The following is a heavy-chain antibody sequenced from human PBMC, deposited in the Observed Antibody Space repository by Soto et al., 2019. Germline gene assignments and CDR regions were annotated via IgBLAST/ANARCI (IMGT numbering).Heavy chain of an antibody. Sequence: SETLSLTCVVYGGSFRAYYWSWIRQPPGEGLEWIGEINHTGSTNYNPSLKSRVTTSIDTSKNQFSLKLSSVTAADTGIYYCARGQSAGDWSYYFDYWGQGALVTVSS. CDR1: GGSFRAYY. CDR3: ARGQSAGDWSYYFDY. V-gene: IGHV4-34*01. D-gene: IGHD2-21*02. CDR2: INHTGST. J-gene: IGHJ4*02.